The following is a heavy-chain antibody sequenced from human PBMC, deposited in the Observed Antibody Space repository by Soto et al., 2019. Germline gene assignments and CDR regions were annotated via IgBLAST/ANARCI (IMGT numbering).Heavy chain of an antibody. CDR2: IIPIFGTA. CDR3: ARSRFPARFPHPAMDINWLGP. D-gene: IGHD5-18*01. J-gene: IGHJ5*02. CDR1: GGSFSSNS. V-gene: IGHV1-69*13. Sequence: SAEAPSKDSGGSFSSNSIGWLRQAPGQGLEWMGGIIPIFGTANYAQKFQGRVTITADESTSTAYMELSSLRSEDTAVYYCARSRFPARFPHPAMDINWLGPRGEGTLVTLSS.